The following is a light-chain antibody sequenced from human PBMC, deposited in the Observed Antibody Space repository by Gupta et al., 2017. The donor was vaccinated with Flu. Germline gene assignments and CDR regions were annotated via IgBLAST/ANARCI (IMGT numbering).Light chain of an antibody. CDR2: AAS. CDR3: RQSYSTLWT. CDR1: KSISSY. Sequence: DIQMTQSPSSLSASVGDRVTITCRASKSISSYLNWYQQKQGKAPKLLIYAASSLQSGVPSRFSSSGSGTDFTLPISSLQPEDFATYYCRQSYSTLWTFGQGTKVEIK. J-gene: IGKJ1*01. V-gene: IGKV1-39*01.